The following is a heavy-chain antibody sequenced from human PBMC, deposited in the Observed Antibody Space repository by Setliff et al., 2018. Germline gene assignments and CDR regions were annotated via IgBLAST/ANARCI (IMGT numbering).Heavy chain of an antibody. D-gene: IGHD3-9*01. V-gene: IGHV4-59*01. CDR3: ARHGGDILTGFRYYYYMDV. CDR1: DVSISRYY. Sequence: SETLSLTCTVSDVSISRYYWSWIRQPPGKGLEWIGYIQNGGNTKYNPSLGSRITMSVDTSKNQFSLKLSSVTAADTAVYYCARHGGDILTGFRYYYYMDVWGKGTTVTVSS. J-gene: IGHJ6*03. CDR2: IQNGGNT.